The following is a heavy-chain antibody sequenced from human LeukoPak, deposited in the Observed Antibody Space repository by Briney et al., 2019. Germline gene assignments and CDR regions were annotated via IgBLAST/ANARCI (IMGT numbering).Heavy chain of an antibody. Sequence: PGRSLRLSCAASGFNFNSYAMHWVRQAPGKGLEWVVVISYDGNNKYYADSVKGRFTISRDNSKNTLYMQMNSLRAEDTAVYYCARGAWGGSPTYFDYWGQGTLVTVSS. CDR2: ISYDGNNK. CDR3: ARGAWGGSPTYFDY. CDR1: GFNFNSYA. V-gene: IGHV3-30*04. J-gene: IGHJ4*02. D-gene: IGHD1-26*01.